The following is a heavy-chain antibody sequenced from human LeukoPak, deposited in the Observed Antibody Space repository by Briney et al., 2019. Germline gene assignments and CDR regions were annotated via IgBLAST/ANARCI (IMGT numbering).Heavy chain of an antibody. CDR1: GFTFSNSA. CDR2: INDVGSHI. V-gene: IGHV3-21*01. Sequence: PGGSLRLSCAASGFTFSNSAMNWVRQAPGKGLERVSSINDVGSHIYYADSVRGRFTISRDNSKNTLYLQMNSLRAEDTAVYYCAKGVVGATLDFDYWGQGTLVTVSS. J-gene: IGHJ4*02. D-gene: IGHD1-26*01. CDR3: AKGVVGATLDFDY.